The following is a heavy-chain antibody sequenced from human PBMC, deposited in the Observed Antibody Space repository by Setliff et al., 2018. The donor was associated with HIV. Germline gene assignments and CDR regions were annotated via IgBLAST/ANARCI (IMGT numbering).Heavy chain of an antibody. CDR1: GYSFTSYG. D-gene: IGHD2-2*01. J-gene: IGHJ5*02. CDR2: ISAYNVNT. Sequence: ASVKVSCKASGYSFTSYGVSWERQAPGQGLEWMGWISAYNVNTNYAQKLQGRVTMTTDTSTSTAYMELRSLRSDDTAVYYCARGTTPLGWFDPWGQGTLVTVSS. V-gene: IGHV1-18*01. CDR3: ARGTTPLGWFDP.